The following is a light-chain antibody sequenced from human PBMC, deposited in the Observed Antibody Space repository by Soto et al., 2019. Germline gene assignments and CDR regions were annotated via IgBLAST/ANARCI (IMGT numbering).Light chain of an antibody. V-gene: IGLV1-40*01. J-gene: IGLJ1*01. Sequence: QSVLTQPPSVSGAPGQRVTISCTGRSSNIGAGYDVHWYQQLPGTAPKLLIYGNSNRPSGVPDRFSGSKSGTSAALAITGLQAEDEADYYCSSYRSGGTFVFGSGTKVTVL. CDR3: SSYRSGGTFV. CDR1: SSNIGAGYD. CDR2: GNS.